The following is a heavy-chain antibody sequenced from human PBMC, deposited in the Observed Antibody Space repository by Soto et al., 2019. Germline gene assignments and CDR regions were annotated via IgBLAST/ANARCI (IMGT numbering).Heavy chain of an antibody. J-gene: IGHJ4*02. V-gene: IGHV3-48*03. Sequence: GGSLRLSCAASGFTFSSYEVNWVRQAPGEGLEWVSYISSSGSTIYYADSVKGRFTISRDNAKNSLYLQMNSLRAEDTAVHYCARGYSGYDSRDYWGQGTLVTVSS. CDR3: ARGYSGYDSRDY. CDR1: GFTFSSYE. CDR2: ISSSGSTI. D-gene: IGHD5-12*01.